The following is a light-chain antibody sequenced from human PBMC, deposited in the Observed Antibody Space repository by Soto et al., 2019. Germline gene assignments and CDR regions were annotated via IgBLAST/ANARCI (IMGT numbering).Light chain of an antibody. CDR3: SSYTSSRTLV. Sequence: QSVLPQPASVSGSPGHSLTISCTGTSSDVGGYNYVSWYQQHPGKAPKLMIYEVSNRPSGVSNRFSGSKSGNTASLTISGLQAEDEADYYCSSYTSSRTLVFGGGTKLTVL. J-gene: IGLJ2*01. CDR2: EVS. V-gene: IGLV2-14*01. CDR1: SSDVGGYNY.